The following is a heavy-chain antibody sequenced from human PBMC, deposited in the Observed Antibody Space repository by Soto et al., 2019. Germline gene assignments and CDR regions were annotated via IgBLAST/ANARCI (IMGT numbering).Heavy chain of an antibody. Sequence: GASVKVTCKAPRGTFSSYAISWVRQAPGQGLEWMGGIIPIFGTANYAQKFQGRVTITADESTSTAYMELSSLRSEDTAVYYCARGSSTSFNYYYYGMDVWGQGTRVTVSS. CDR1: RGTFSSYA. J-gene: IGHJ6*02. D-gene: IGHD2-2*01. CDR2: IIPIFGTA. V-gene: IGHV1-69*13. CDR3: ARGSSTSFNYYYYGMDV.